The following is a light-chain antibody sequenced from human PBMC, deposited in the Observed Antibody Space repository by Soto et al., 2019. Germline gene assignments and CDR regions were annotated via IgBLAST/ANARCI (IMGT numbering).Light chain of an antibody. J-gene: IGLJ1*01. CDR2: YDD. CDR3: AACDDSLNGPYV. Sequence: QSVLTQPPSVSDAPRQRVTISCSGSNSNIGRNAVNWYQQVPGKAPKLLIYYDDLLPSGVSDRFSGSKSATSASLAISGLQSGDEADYYCAACDDSLNGPYVFGTGTKVTVL. CDR1: NSNIGRNA. V-gene: IGLV1-36*01.